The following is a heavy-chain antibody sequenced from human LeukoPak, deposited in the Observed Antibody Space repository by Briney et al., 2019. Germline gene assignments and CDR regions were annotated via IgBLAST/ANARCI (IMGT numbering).Heavy chain of an antibody. CDR2: IIPIFGTA. J-gene: IGHJ4*02. Sequence: ASVKVSCKASGGTFSSYAISWVRQAPGQGLEWMGGIIPIFGTANYAQKFQGRVTITADESTSTAYMELSSLRSEDTAVYYCARGAGDSGGNFFFHFDYWGQGTLVTVSS. CDR1: GGTFSSYA. V-gene: IGHV1-69*13. CDR3: ARGAGDSGGNFFFHFDY. D-gene: IGHD7-27*01.